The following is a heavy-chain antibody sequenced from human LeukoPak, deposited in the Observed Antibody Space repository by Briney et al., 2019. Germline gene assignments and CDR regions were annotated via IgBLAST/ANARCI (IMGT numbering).Heavy chain of an antibody. Sequence: GGSLRLSCAASGFTFSSYEMNWVRQAPGKGLEWVSYISSGGSTIYYADSVKGRFTISRDNAKNSLYLQMNSLRAEDTAVYYCARDVGGYYDFWSGYYVGSYYMDVWGKGTTVTVSS. V-gene: IGHV3-48*03. CDR1: GFTFSSYE. CDR3: ARDVGGYYDFWSGYYVGSYYMDV. J-gene: IGHJ6*03. D-gene: IGHD3-3*01. CDR2: ISSGGSTI.